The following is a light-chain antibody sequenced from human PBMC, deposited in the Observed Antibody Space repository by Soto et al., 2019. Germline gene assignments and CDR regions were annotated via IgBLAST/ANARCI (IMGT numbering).Light chain of an antibody. CDR2: GNS. CDR3: QSYDSSLSAVV. CDR1: SSNIGAGYD. Sequence: QSVLTQPPSVSGAPPQRVTISCTGSSSNIGAGYDVHWYQQLPGTAPKLLIYGNSNRPSGVPDRFSGSKSGTSASLAITGLQAEDEADYYCQSYDSSLSAVVFGGGTKLTVL. V-gene: IGLV1-40*01. J-gene: IGLJ2*01.